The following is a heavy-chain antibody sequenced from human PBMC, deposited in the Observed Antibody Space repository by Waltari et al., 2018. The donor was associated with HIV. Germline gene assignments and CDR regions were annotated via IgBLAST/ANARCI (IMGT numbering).Heavy chain of an antibody. V-gene: IGHV3-9*01. Sequence: EVQLVESGGGLVQPGRSLRLSCAASGFTLDDYAMQWVRQAPGKGLGWVSGISWNSGSIGYADSVKGRFTISRDNAKNSLYLQMNSLRAEDTALYYCAKDITPFINGSYEGGLDYWGQGTLVTVSS. J-gene: IGHJ4*02. CDR3: AKDITPFINGSYEGGLDY. D-gene: IGHD1-26*01. CDR1: GFTLDDYA. CDR2: ISWNSGSI.